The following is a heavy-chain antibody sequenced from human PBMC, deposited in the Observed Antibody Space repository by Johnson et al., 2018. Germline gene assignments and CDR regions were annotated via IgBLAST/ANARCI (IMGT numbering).Heavy chain of an antibody. D-gene: IGHD3-10*01. CDR2: IWYDGSNK. CDR3: ACHLGFGSDAFDI. CDR1: GFTFSSYG. Sequence: QVQLVQSGGGVVQPGRSXRLSCAASGFTFSSYGMHWVRQAPGKGLEWVAVIWYDGSNKYYADSVKGRFTISRDNSKNTLYLQMNSPRAEDTAVYYCACHLGFGSDAFDIWGQGTMVTVSS. V-gene: IGHV3-33*01. J-gene: IGHJ3*02.